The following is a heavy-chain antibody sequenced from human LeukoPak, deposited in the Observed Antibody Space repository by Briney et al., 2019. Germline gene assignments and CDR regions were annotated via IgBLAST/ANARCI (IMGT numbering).Heavy chain of an antibody. Sequence: GGSLRLSCAASGFTFSSYSMNWVRQAPGKGLEWVSSISSSSSYIYYADSVKGRFTISRDNAKNSLYLQMNSLRAEDTAVYYCARDRYSSGYYYVDPDAFDIWGQGTMVTVSP. CDR1: GFTFSSYS. CDR2: ISSSSSYI. V-gene: IGHV3-21*01. CDR3: ARDRYSSGYYYVDPDAFDI. J-gene: IGHJ3*02. D-gene: IGHD3-22*01.